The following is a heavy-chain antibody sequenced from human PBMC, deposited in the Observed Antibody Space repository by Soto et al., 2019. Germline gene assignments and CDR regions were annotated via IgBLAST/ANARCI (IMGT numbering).Heavy chain of an antibody. CDR2: ISGSGAST. V-gene: IGHV3-23*01. Sequence: PGGSLRLSCVASGFTFNKYALAWVRQAPGKGLEWVSAISGSGASTYDADSVKGRFTISRDNSNNTLYLQMNSLRAEDTAVYYCAKTPGVIPAIPSFDHWGQGPPGTAS. D-gene: IGHD2-21*02. CDR1: GFTFNKYA. CDR3: AKTPGVIPAIPSFDH. J-gene: IGHJ4*02.